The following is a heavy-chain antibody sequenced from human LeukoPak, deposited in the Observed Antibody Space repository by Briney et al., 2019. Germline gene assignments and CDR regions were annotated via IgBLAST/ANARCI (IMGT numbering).Heavy chain of an antibody. CDR3: AREKSYSFVDY. CDR1: AYTSTGYY. V-gene: IGHV1-2*02. Sequence: ASVNDSRMASAYTSTGYYVHWVRQAPGQGLEWMGWVNPHSGDTNYAQNFQGRVTMTRDTSISTAYMELSRLTSDDTAVYYCAREKSYSFVDYWGQGTLVTVSS. J-gene: IGHJ4*02. D-gene: IGHD3-16*02. CDR2: VNPHSGDT.